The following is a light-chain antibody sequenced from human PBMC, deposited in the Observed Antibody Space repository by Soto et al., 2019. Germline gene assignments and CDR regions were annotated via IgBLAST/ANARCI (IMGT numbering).Light chain of an antibody. CDR2: DVS. J-gene: IGLJ2*01. CDR3: SAYTSSSTXV. CDR1: SSDVGGYNS. Sequence: QSVLTQPASVSGSPGQSITISCTGNSSDVGGYNSVSWYQQHPGKAPKVMIYDVSNRPSGVSNRFSGSKSGNTASLTISVLQAEDEADYHCSAYTSSSTXVFGGGTKVTVL. V-gene: IGLV2-14*01.